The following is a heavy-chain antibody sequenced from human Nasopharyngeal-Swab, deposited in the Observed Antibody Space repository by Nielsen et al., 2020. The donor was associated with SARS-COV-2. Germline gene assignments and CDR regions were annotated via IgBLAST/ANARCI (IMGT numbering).Heavy chain of an antibody. CDR2: ISAYNGNT. V-gene: IGHV1-18*01. J-gene: IGHJ5*02. CDR1: GYTFTTYG. D-gene: IGHD3-9*01. CDR3: ARVEAYYDILTGGET. Sequence: ASVKVSCKASGYTFTTYGISWVRQAPGQGLEWMGWISAYNGNTNYAQKLQGRVIMTTDTSMSTAYMELRSLRSDDTAVYYCARVEAYYDILTGGETWGQGTLVTVSS.